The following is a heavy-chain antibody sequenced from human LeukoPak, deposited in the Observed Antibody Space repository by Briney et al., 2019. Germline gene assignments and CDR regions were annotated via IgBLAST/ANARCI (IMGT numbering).Heavy chain of an antibody. CDR2: ISGSGGST. Sequence: GGSLRLSCAASGFTFSSYAMSWVRQAPGKGLEWVSAISGSGGSTYYADSVKGRFIISRDNSKNTLYLQMNSLRAEDTAVYYCAKDRAGATADNWFDPWGQGTLVTVSS. CDR1: GFTFSSYA. CDR3: AKDRAGATADNWFDP. J-gene: IGHJ5*02. V-gene: IGHV3-23*01. D-gene: IGHD1-26*01.